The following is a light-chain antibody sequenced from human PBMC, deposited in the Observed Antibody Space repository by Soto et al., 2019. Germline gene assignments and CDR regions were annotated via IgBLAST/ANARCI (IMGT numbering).Light chain of an antibody. CDR1: SSDVGAYNY. V-gene: IGLV2-14*01. J-gene: IGLJ2*01. CDR3: ISYTRNSTLV. CDR2: EVS. Sequence: QLVLTQPASVSGSPGQSITISCTGTSSDVGAYNYVSWYQQHPGKAPKLMIYEVSNRPSGVSNRFSGSKSGNTASLTISGLQAEDEADYYCISYTRNSTLVFGGGTKLTVL.